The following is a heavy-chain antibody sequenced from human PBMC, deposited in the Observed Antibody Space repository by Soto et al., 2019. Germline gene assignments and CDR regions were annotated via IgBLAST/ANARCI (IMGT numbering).Heavy chain of an antibody. V-gene: IGHV3-21*01. D-gene: IGHD3-9*01. J-gene: IGHJ1*01. Sequence: PGGSLRLSCAASGFTFSYYSMTWVRQSPGRGLEWVSSISSSTTYISYADSVRGRFTISRDNAKNSLYLQMSSLRADDTAVYYCARENYDILTGPTQYFQHWGQGTLVTVSS. CDR2: ISSSTTYI. CDR1: GFTFSYYS. CDR3: ARENYDILTGPTQYFQH.